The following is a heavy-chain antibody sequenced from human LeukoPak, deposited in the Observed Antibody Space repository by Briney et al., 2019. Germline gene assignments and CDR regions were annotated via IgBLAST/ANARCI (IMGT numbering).Heavy chain of an antibody. CDR3: ARGAYGSGSSYNFYGMDV. Sequence: GESLKISCKGSGYRFPTSWIAWVRRMPGKGFEWMGVIYPDDPDTIYNPSFEGQVTFSVDKSISTAYLQWSSLKASDTAIYYCARGAYGSGSSYNFYGMDVWGQGTPVAVSS. D-gene: IGHD3-10*01. V-gene: IGHV5-51*01. J-gene: IGHJ6*02. CDR1: GYRFPTSW. CDR2: IYPDDPDT.